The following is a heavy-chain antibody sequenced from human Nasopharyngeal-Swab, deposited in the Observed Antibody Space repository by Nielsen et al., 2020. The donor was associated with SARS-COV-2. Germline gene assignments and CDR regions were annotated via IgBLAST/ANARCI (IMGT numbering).Heavy chain of an antibody. V-gene: IGHV3-30*04. CDR2: ISYDGSNK. CDR1: GFTFSSYA. CDR3: AREPSFYSNGWGYYFDY. Sequence: GESLKISCAASGFTFSSYAMHWVRQAPGKGLEWVAVISYDGSNKYYADSVKGRFTISRDNSKNTLFLQMNSLRAEDTAVYYCAREPSFYSNGWGYYFDYWGQGTLVTVSS. D-gene: IGHD6-19*01. J-gene: IGHJ4*02.